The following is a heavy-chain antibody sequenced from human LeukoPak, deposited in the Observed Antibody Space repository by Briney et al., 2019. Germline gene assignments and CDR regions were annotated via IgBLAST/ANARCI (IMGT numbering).Heavy chain of an antibody. D-gene: IGHD3-22*01. Sequence: GGSLRLSCAASGFTFDDYSMHWVRQVPGTGLEWVSLIRWDGGTTNYADSVKGRFTISRDNAKNSLYLQMNSLRAEDTALYYCARGEYYYDSSGAFDYWGQGTLVTVSS. CDR3: ARGEYYYDSSGAFDY. V-gene: IGHV3-43*01. CDR1: GFTFDDYS. J-gene: IGHJ4*02. CDR2: IRWDGGTT.